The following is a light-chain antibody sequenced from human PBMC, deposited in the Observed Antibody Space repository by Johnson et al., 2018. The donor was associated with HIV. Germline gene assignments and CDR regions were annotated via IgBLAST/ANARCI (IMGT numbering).Light chain of an antibody. J-gene: IGLJ1*01. CDR2: DNG. CDR3: GTWDSNLRAVYG. Sequence: SVLTQPPSVSAAPGQKVPISCSGSSSNIGNSYVSWYQQLPGTAPKLLIYDNGKRPSGIPDRFSGSKSGTSATLGITGLQTGDEADYYFGTWDSNLRAVYGFGAGTNVTIL. CDR1: SSNIGNSY. V-gene: IGLV1-51*01.